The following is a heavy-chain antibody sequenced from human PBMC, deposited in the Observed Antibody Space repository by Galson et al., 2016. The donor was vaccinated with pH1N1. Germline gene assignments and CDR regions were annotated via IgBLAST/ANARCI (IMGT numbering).Heavy chain of an antibody. J-gene: IGHJ4*02. CDR3: ASLVRGSYPDPLYYFHF. CDR1: GGSLSSRNFY. Sequence: SETLSLTCTVSGGSLSSRNFYGGWIRQPPGKGLEWIGNIHYSGFTHYNSSLQSRVTISVDTSENQFSLRLSSVTAADTAVYYCASLVRGSYPDPLYYFHFWGLGNLVTVSS. V-gene: IGHV4-39*01. D-gene: IGHD1-26*01. CDR2: IHYSGFT.